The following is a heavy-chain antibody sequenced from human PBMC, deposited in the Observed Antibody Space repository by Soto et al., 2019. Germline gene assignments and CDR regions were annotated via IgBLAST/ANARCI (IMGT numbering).Heavy chain of an antibody. D-gene: IGHD6-19*01. CDR3: ASVIREGIAVS. CDR1: GGTFSSYA. CDR2: IIPIFGTA. J-gene: IGHJ5*02. Sequence: SLKVSCKASGGTFSSYAISWVRQAPGQGLEWMGGIIPIFGTANYAQKFQGRVTITADESTSTAYMELSSLRSEDTAVYYCASVIREGIAVSWGQGTLVTVSS. V-gene: IGHV1-69*13.